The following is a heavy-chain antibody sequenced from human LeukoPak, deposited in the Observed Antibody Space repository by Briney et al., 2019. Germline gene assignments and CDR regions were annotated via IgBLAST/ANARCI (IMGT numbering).Heavy chain of an antibody. Sequence: GSLRLSCAASGFTFSSYGMHWVRQAPGKGVEWVAVIWYDGSNKYYADSVKGRFTISRDNSKNTLYLQMNSLRAEDTAVYYCAKFSGLYSSGWYFDYWGQGTLVTVSS. CDR3: AKFSGLYSSGWYFDY. D-gene: IGHD6-19*01. V-gene: IGHV3-33*06. CDR2: IWYDGSNK. CDR1: GFTFSSYG. J-gene: IGHJ4*02.